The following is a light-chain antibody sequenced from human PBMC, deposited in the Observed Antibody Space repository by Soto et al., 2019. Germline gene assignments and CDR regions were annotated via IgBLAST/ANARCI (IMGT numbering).Light chain of an antibody. CDR3: QQASSFPRT. Sequence: DIQMTQSPSSVSASVGDRVTITCRASQRINNWLAWYQQKPGKAPQLLIYAASSLRSGVPSRFSGSGSGTDFTLTISSLQPEDFATYYCQQASSFPRTFGQGTKLEIK. V-gene: IGKV1D-12*01. CDR1: QRINNW. CDR2: AAS. J-gene: IGKJ2*01.